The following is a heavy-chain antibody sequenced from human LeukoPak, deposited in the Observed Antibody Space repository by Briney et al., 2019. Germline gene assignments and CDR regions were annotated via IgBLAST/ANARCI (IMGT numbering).Heavy chain of an antibody. J-gene: IGHJ5*02. D-gene: IGHD6-19*01. CDR1: GGSISSSSYY. CDR2: IYYSGTT. V-gene: IGHV4-39*01. Sequence: SETLSLTCTVSGGSISSSSYYWGWIRQPPGKGLEWIGTIYYSGTTYYNPSLKSRVTISVDTSKNQFSLQLSSVTAADTAVYYCARHVAGWNNWFDPWGQGTLVTVSS. CDR3: ARHVAGWNNWFDP.